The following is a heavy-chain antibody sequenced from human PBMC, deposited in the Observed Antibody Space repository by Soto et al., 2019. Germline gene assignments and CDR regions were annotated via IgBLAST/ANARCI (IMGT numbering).Heavy chain of an antibody. Sequence: SETLSLTCTVSGGPIAPFYWTWIRQSPGKGLESIGYVYYNGSTNYNPALKGRVTISLDTSKSQFSLRLSSVTAADTAVHYCARTRGRGQWRDFYFDFWGQGSLVTV. CDR2: VYYNGST. CDR1: GGPIAPFY. D-gene: IGHD6-19*01. CDR3: ARTRGRGQWRDFYFDF. V-gene: IGHV4-59*12. J-gene: IGHJ4*02.